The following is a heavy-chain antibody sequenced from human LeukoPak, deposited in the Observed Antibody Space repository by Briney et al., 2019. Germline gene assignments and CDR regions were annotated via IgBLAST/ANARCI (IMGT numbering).Heavy chain of an antibody. CDR1: GGSISSYY. CDR2: IYTSGST. CDR3: ARGKEYSGYDSTVRLFSSGWYYFDY. J-gene: IGHJ4*02. V-gene: IGHV4-4*07. Sequence: SETLSLTCTVSGGSISSYYWSWIRQPAGKGLEWIGRIYTSGSTNYNPSLKSRVTMSVDTSKNQFSLKLSSVTAADTAVYYCARGKEYSGYDSTVRLFSSGWYYFDYWGQGTLVTVSS. D-gene: IGHD5-12*01.